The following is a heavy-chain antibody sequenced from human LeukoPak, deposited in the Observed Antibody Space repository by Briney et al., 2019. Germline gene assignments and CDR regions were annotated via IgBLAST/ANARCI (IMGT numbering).Heavy chain of an antibody. CDR3: AKDQGINTYWYFVFDY. Sequence: GGSLRLSCAASGFTFSSYSMNWVRQAPGKGLEWVSSISSSSSYIYYADSVKGRFTISRDNAKNSLYLQMNSLRAEDTAIYYCAKDQGINTYWYFVFDYWGQGTLVTVSS. V-gene: IGHV3-21*04. D-gene: IGHD2-8*02. J-gene: IGHJ4*02. CDR1: GFTFSSYS. CDR2: ISSSSSYI.